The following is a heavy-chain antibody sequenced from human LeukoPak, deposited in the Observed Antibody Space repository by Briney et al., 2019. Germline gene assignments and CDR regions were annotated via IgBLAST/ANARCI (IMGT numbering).Heavy chain of an antibody. CDR3: ARETYSNILTGTGY. D-gene: IGHD3-9*01. Sequence: ASVKVSCKASGYTFTSYGISWVRQAPGQGLEWMGWISAYNGNTNYAQKLQGRVTTTTDTSTSTAYMELRSLRSDDTAVYYCARETYSNILTGTGYWGPGTLVTVSS. CDR1: GYTFTSYG. J-gene: IGHJ4*02. CDR2: ISAYNGNT. V-gene: IGHV1-18*01.